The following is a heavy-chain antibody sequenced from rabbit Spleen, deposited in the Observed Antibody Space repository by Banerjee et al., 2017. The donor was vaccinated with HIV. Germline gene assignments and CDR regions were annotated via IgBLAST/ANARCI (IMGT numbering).Heavy chain of an antibody. J-gene: IGHJ4*01. V-gene: IGHV1S40*01. D-gene: IGHD6-1*01. CDR1: GFTLSSYY. CDR2: IDPVFGIT. CDR3: ARDNDVSNYGYGDLGL. Sequence: QSLEESGGDLVKPGASLTLTCTASGFTLSSYYMNWVRQAPGKGLEWIGYIDPVFGITYYANWVNGRFSISRENAQNTVFLQMTSLTAADTATYFCARDNDVSNYGYGDLGLWGPGTLVTVS.